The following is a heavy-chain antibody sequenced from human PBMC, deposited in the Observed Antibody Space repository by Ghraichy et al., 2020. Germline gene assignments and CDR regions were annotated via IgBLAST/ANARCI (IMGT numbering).Heavy chain of an antibody. CDR2: ISGSGGST. CDR1: GFTFSSYA. J-gene: IGHJ6*02. CDR3: ARDLGFGESSSV. Sequence: GGSLRLSCAASGFTFSSYAMSWVRQAPGKGLEWVSAISGSGGSTYYADSVKGRFTISRDNSKNTLYLQMNSLRAEDTAVYYCARDLGFGESSSVWGQGTTVTVSS. V-gene: IGHV3-23*01. D-gene: IGHD3-10*01.